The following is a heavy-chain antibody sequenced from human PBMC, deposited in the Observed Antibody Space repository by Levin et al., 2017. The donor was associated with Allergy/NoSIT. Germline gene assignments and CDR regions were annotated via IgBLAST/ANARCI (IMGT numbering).Heavy chain of an antibody. CDR2: INHSGST. V-gene: IGHV4-34*01. D-gene: IGHD5-12*01. CDR3: ARGSPRGGYSGYDPPRRDYFDY. CDR1: GGSFSGYY. J-gene: IGHJ4*02. Sequence: NSSETLSLTCAVYGGSFSGYYWSWIRQPPGKGLEWIGEINHSGSTNYNPSLKSRVTISVDTSKNQFSLKLSSVTAADTAVYYCARGSPRGGYSGYDPPRRDYFDYWGQGTLVTVSS.